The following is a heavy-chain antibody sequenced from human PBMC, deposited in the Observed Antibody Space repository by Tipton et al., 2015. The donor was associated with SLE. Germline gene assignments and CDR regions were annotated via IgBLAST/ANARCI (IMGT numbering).Heavy chain of an antibody. V-gene: IGHV4-59*12. J-gene: IGHJ2*01. D-gene: IGHD3-10*01. CDR1: GGSFSGNY. CDR3: ARGTRGWYFDL. Sequence: LRLSCAVYGGSFSGNYWSWIRQPPGKGLEWIGYIYYSGSTNYNPSLKSRVTISVDTSKNQFSLKLSSVTAADTAVYYCARGTRGWYFDLWGRGTLVTVSS. CDR2: IYYSGST.